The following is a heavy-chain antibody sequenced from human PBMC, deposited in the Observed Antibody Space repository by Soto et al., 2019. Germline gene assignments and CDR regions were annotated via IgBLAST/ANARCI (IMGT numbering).Heavy chain of an antibody. D-gene: IGHD1-26*01. CDR2: IRFDGSDE. Sequence: QVQLVESGGGVVQPGGSLRLSCAAFASTSEGQGMHWVRQAPGKGLEGVAIIRFDGSDEHYGDSVEGRFTISRDNSKNMLYLQMNSLRAEDTAVYYCARDGVGATTFFGFLDYWGQGTLVTVSS. J-gene: IGHJ4*02. CDR3: ARDGVGATTFFGFLDY. CDR1: ASTSEGQG. V-gene: IGHV3-33*08.